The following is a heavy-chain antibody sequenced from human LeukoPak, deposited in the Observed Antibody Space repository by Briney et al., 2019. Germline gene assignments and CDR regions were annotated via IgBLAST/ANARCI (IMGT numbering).Heavy chain of an antibody. CDR1: GFTFSTYA. J-gene: IGHJ4*02. CDR2: ISGSGGST. CDR3: AKDPGATVTTDY. D-gene: IGHD4-17*01. Sequence: PGGSLRLSCAASGFTFSTYAMSWVRQAPGKWLEWVSAISGSGGSTYYADSVKGRFTISRDNSKNTLYLQMNSLRAEDTAVYYCAKDPGATVTTDYWGQGTLVTVSS. V-gene: IGHV3-23*01.